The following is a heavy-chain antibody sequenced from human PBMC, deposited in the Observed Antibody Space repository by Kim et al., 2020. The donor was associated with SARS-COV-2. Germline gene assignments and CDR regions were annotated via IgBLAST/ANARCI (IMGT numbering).Heavy chain of an antibody. J-gene: IGHJ6*02. V-gene: IGHV1-69*13. D-gene: IGHD3-10*01. Sequence: SVKVSCKASGGTFSSYAISWVRQAPGQGLEWMGGIIPIFGTANYAQKFQGRVTITADESTSTAYMELSSLRSEDTAVYYCARNIRDYYGSGSYSMYYYYYGMDVWGQGTTVTVSS. CDR2: IIPIFGTA. CDR1: GGTFSSYA. CDR3: ARNIRDYYGSGSYSMYYYYYGMDV.